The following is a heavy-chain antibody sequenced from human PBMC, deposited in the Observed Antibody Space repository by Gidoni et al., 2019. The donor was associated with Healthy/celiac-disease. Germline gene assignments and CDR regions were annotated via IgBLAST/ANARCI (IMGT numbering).Heavy chain of an antibody. J-gene: IGHJ4*02. CDR2: IYWNDDK. CDR3: AHIPFLEWLWADFDY. V-gene: IGHV2-5*01. D-gene: IGHD3-3*01. CDR1: GFSLSTSGVG. Sequence: QITLKESGPTLVKPTQTLPLTCPFSGFSLSTSGVGVGWIRQPPGKALEWLALIYWNDDKRYSPSLKSRLTITKDTSKNQVVLTMTNMDPVDTATYYCAHIPFLEWLWADFDYWGQGTLVTVSS.